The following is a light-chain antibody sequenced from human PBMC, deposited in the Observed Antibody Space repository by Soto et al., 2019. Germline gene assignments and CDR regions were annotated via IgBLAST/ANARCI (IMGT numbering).Light chain of an antibody. J-gene: IGLJ1*01. Sequence: QSVLTQPPSASGSPGQSVTISCTGNSNDVGHSSFISWYQQHPGKGPKLIIYEVSKRPSGVPDRFSGSKSGNTASLSVSGLQDEDEADYFCNRQADNGKHVFGTGTKLTVL. CDR2: EVS. CDR3: NRQADNGKHV. CDR1: SNDVGHSSF. V-gene: IGLV2-8*01.